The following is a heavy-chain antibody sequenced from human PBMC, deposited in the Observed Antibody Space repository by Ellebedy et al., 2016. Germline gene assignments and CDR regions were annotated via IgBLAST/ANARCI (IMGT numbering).Heavy chain of an antibody. CDR3: ARGSVLWFGELPKSNFDY. J-gene: IGHJ4*02. Sequence: GESLKISXAASGFTFSSYAMHWVRQAPGKGLEWVAVISYDGSNKYYADSVKGRFTISRDNSKNTLYLQMNSLRAEDTAVYYCARGSVLWFGELPKSNFDYWGQGTLVTVSS. CDR1: GFTFSSYA. CDR2: ISYDGSNK. V-gene: IGHV3-30-3*01. D-gene: IGHD3-10*01.